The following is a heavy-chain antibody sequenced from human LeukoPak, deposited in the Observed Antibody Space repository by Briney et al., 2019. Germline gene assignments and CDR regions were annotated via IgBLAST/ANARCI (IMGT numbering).Heavy chain of an antibody. J-gene: IGHJ4*02. D-gene: IGHD1-26*01. CDR2: SYDRGNT. CDR1: GGSISSYY. V-gene: IGHV4-59*12. CDR3: AREISSEYSGSYYFDY. Sequence: KASETLSLTCIVSGGSISSYYWSWIRQPRGKGLEWIGYSYDRGNTNYNPSLKSRVTISVDTSKSQVSLNLRSVTAADTAVYYCAREISSEYSGSYYFDYWGQGTLVTVSS.